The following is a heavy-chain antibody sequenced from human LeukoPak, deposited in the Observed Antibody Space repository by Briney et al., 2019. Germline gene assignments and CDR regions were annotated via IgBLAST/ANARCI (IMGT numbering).Heavy chain of an antibody. CDR3: ARDGLEITGTTGFDY. D-gene: IGHD1-7*01. J-gene: IGHJ4*02. Sequence: ASVKVSYNASGYTFTGYYMLWVRQAPGQGLEWMGWINPNSGGTNYAQKFQGRVTMTRDPSIIPAYMELSRLRSDDTAVYYCARDGLEITGTTGFDYWGQGTLVTVSS. V-gene: IGHV1-2*02. CDR1: GYTFTGYY. CDR2: INPNSGGT.